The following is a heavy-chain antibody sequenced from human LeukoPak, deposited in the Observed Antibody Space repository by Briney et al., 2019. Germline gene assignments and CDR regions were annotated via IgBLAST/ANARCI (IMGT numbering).Heavy chain of an antibody. CDR2: IYYSGST. CDR3: AGAAAAYFDY. CDR1: GGSISSYY. Sequence: SETLSLTCTVSGGSISSYYWSWIRQPPGKGLEWIGYIYYSGSTNYNPSLKSQVTISVDTSKNQFSLKLSSVTAADTAVYYCAGAAAAYFDYWGQGTLVTVSS. J-gene: IGHJ4*02. D-gene: IGHD6-13*01. V-gene: IGHV4-59*01.